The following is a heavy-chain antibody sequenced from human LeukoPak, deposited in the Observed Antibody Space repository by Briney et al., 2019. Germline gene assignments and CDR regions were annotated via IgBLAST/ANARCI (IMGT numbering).Heavy chain of an antibody. CDR3: ARDPHFYWLVPSYYYYGMDV. D-gene: IGHD3-9*01. V-gene: IGHV1-69*13. Sequence: GASVKDTCKASGGTFSSYPISWVGQATGKGLAWMGVIIPIFGAAHYAQKFQGRVTITADESTSTAYMELSSLRSEDTAVYYCARDPHFYWLVPSYYYYGMDVWGKGPTVTVSS. CDR2: IIPIFGAA. J-gene: IGHJ6*04. CDR1: GGTFSSYP.